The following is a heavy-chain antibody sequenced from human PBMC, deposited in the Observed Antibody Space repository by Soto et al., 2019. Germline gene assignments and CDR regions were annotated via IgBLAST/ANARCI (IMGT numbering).Heavy chain of an antibody. CDR2: IWHDGSYK. J-gene: IGHJ5*02. CDR3: ARDVKAVAGLDL. V-gene: IGHV3-33*01. Sequence: QVQLVESGGGVVQPGTSLRLSCEASGFTFSSYGIHWVREAPGKGLEWVAVIWHDGSYKYYADYVKGRFTIPRDNSKNTLYLEMNSLRAEDTAIYFCARDVKAVAGLDLWGQGTLVSVS. CDR1: GFTFSSYG. D-gene: IGHD6-19*01.